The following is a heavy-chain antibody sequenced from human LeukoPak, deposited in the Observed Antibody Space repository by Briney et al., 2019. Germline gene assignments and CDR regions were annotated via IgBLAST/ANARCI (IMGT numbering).Heavy chain of an antibody. CDR2: ISGSDDST. Sequence: GGSLRLSCAASGFTFSSYVMSWVRQAPGKGLEWVSAISGSDDSTYYADSVKGRFTISRDNSKNTLYLEMNSLRVEDTGVYYCASWGEGALDNWGQGTLVTVSS. CDR3: ASWGEGALDN. J-gene: IGHJ4*02. CDR1: GFTFSSYV. D-gene: IGHD1-26*01. V-gene: IGHV3-23*01.